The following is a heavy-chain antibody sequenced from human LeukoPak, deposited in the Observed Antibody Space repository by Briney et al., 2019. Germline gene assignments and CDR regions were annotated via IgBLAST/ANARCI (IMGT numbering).Heavy chain of an antibody. CDR1: GGSISSGDYY. V-gene: IGHV4-39*07. D-gene: IGHD3-16*01. CDR2: INHSGST. CDR3: ARALGYFRDY. J-gene: IGHJ4*02. Sequence: SETLSLTCTVSGGSISSGDYYWSWIRQPPGTGLEWIGQINHSGSTNYNPSLKSRVTISVDTSENQFSLKLTSVTAADTAVYYCARALGYFRDYWGQGTLVTVSS.